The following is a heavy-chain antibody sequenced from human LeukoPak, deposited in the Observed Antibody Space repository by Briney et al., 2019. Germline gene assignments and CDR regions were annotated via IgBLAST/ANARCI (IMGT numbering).Heavy chain of an antibody. CDR3: ARKVSSSHLYYYYYGMDV. D-gene: IGHD6-13*01. Sequence: APVKVSCKASGYTFTGYYMHWVRQAPGQGLEWMGWINPNSGGTNYAQKFQGRVTMTRDTSISTAYMELSRLRSDDTAVYYCARKVSSSHLYYYYYGMDVWGQGTTVTVSS. CDR2: INPNSGGT. V-gene: IGHV1-2*02. J-gene: IGHJ6*02. CDR1: GYTFTGYY.